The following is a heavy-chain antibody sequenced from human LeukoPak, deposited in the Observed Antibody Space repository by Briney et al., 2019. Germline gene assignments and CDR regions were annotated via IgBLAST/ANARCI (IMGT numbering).Heavy chain of an antibody. Sequence: SETLSLTCAVSGGSISSGSYYWSWIRQPGGKGLEWIGRIYTSGSTHYNPYLKRRVPISVDASKNQFSLKLSSVTAADTAVYYCARVASYDFWSGYYGAGDIWGQGTMVTVSS. J-gene: IGHJ3*02. D-gene: IGHD3-3*01. CDR1: GGSISSGSYY. CDR3: ARVASYDFWSGYYGAGDI. V-gene: IGHV4-61*02. CDR2: IYTSGST.